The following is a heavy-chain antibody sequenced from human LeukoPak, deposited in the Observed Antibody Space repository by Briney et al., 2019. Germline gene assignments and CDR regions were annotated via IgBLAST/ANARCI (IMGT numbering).Heavy chain of an antibody. V-gene: IGHV3-33*06. D-gene: IGHD3-10*01. CDR3: AKAYYGSGSDLDY. CDR1: GFTFTSYG. Sequence: PGGSLRLSCATSGFTFTSYGMHWVRQAPGKGLEWVAVIWYDGSNKYYADSVKGRFTISRDDSKNTLYLQMNSLRAEDTAVYYCAKAYYGSGSDLDYWGQGTLVTVSS. J-gene: IGHJ4*02. CDR2: IWYDGSNK.